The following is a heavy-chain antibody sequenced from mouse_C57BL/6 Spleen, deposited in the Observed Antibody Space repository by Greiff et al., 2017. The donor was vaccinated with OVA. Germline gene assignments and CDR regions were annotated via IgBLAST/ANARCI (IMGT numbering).Heavy chain of an antibody. CDR2: IYPGDGDT. CDR1: GYAFRSSW. V-gene: IGHV1-82*01. J-gene: IGHJ3*01. D-gene: IGHD2-2*01. CDR3: AREGVYGYDGFAY. Sequence: QVQLQQSGPELVKPGASVKISCKASGYAFRSSWMNWVKQRPGKGLEWIGRIYPGDGDTNYNGKFKGKATLTADKSSSTAYMQLSSLTSEDSAVYFCAREGVYGYDGFAYWSQGTLVTVSA.